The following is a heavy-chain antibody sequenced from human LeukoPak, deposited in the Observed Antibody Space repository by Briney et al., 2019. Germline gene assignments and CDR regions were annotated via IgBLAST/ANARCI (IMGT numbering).Heavy chain of an antibody. J-gene: IGHJ6*03. CDR2: LILIFGIA. CDR3: ARDLRLRGGYYYYYMDV. D-gene: IGHD5-12*01. CDR1: GGTFSSYA. V-gene: IGHV1-69*13. Sequence: ASVKVSCKASGGTFSSYAISWVRQAPGQGLERVGGLILIFGIANYAQKFQGRVTITADESTSTAYMELSSLRSEDTAVYYCARDLRLRGGYYYYYMDVWGKGTTVTVSS.